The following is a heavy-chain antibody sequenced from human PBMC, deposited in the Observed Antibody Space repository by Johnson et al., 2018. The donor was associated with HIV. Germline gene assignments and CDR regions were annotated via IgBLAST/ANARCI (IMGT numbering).Heavy chain of an antibody. J-gene: IGHJ3*02. D-gene: IGHD5-12*01. CDR3: ARDHSGYDSVTAAFDI. V-gene: IGHV3-30*03. CDR1: GFPLSTYG. Sequence: VQLVESGGGVVQPGRSLRLSCAASGFPLSTYGMHWVRQAPGKGLEWVAVISYDGSDKYYADSVKGRFTISRDNSKNTLYLEMNSLRAEDTAVYYCARDHSGYDSVTAAFDIWGQGTMVTVSS. CDR2: ISYDGSDK.